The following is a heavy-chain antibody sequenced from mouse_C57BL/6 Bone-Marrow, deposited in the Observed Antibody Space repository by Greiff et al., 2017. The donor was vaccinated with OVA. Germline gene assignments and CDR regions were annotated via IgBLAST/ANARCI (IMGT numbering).Heavy chain of an antibody. CDR3: VRDPSYDGYYEDYAMDY. CDR2: IRSKSSNYAT. Sequence: DVQLVESGGGLVQPKGSLKLSCAASGFTFNTYAMHWVRQAPGKGLEWVARIRSKSSNYATYYADSVKDRFTISRDDSQSMLYLQMNNLKTEDTAMYYCVRDPSYDGYYEDYAMDYWGQGTSVTVSS. D-gene: IGHD2-3*01. J-gene: IGHJ4*01. V-gene: IGHV10-3*01. CDR1: GFTFNTYA.